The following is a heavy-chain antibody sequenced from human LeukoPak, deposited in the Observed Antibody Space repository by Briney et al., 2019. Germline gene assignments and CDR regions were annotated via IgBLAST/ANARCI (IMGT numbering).Heavy chain of an antibody. CDR1: GFTFSSCA. CDR3: AKDQSRVGASDPFDS. V-gene: IGHV3-23*01. CDR2: ISGSGATT. J-gene: IGHJ4*02. Sequence: GDSLRLSCADSGFTFSSCAMTWVRQAPGKGLEWVSSISGSGATTYYADSVKGRFTISRDNSNNTVYLQMNSLRAEDTAVYYCAKDQSRVGASDPFDSWGQGMQVGVSS. D-gene: IGHD1-26*01.